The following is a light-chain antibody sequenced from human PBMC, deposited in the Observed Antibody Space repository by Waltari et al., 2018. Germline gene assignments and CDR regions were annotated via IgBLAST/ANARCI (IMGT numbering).Light chain of an antibody. J-gene: IGLJ3*02. CDR3: SSYTRSNTLM. Sequence: QSALTQPASVSGSPGTSITISCTGTSNDVGFYNYVSCYQQHPVKPPKLMVDEVSYRPSGISNRCSGSKSGNTASLTSSGRQADDEAYYYCSSYTRSNTLMFGGGTKVTVL. CDR1: SNDVGFYNY. CDR2: EVS. V-gene: IGLV2-14*01.